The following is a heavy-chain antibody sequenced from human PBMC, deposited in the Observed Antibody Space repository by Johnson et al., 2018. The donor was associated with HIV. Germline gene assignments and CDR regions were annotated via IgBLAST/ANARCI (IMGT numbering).Heavy chain of an antibody. V-gene: IGHV3-30*04. D-gene: IGHD1-26*01. CDR1: GFTFSSHA. J-gene: IGHJ3*02. CDR3: AMERMGGFDI. Sequence: QVQLVESGGGVVQPGRSLRLSCAASGFTFSSHAMHWVRQAPGKGLEWVTFISNDGSNKYYADSVKGRFTISRDNYKNTLYVQMNSLRDEDTAVYDCAMERMGGFDIWGQGTMVTVSS. CDR2: ISNDGSNK.